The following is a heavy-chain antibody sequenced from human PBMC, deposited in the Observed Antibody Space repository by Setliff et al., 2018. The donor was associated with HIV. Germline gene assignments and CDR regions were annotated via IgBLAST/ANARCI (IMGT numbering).Heavy chain of an antibody. J-gene: IGHJ4*02. CDR3: ARVVVERATIFDF. D-gene: IGHD5-12*01. Sequence: PPETLSLTCTVSGGSISSADYYWSWIRQPPGKGLEWIGYIYYSGNTYFNPALKSRITMSVDTSEDQFSLKLSSVTAADTAVYYCARVVVERATIFDFWGPGTLVTVSS. CDR2: IYYSGNT. CDR1: GGSISSADYY. V-gene: IGHV4-30-4*08.